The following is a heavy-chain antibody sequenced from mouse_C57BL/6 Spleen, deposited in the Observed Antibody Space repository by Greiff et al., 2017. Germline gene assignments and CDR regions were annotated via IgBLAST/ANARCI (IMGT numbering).Heavy chain of an antibody. CDR2: IYPGDGDT. CDR3: ARRGYDYDEGVPY. D-gene: IGHD2-4*01. Sequence: QVQLQQSGPELVKPGASVKISCKASGYAFSSSWMNWVKQRPGKGLEWIGRIYPGDGDTNYNEKFKGKATLTADKSSSTAYMELRSLTSEDSAVYFCARRGYDYDEGVPYWGQGTLVTVSA. CDR1: GYAFSSSW. V-gene: IGHV1-82*01. J-gene: IGHJ3*01.